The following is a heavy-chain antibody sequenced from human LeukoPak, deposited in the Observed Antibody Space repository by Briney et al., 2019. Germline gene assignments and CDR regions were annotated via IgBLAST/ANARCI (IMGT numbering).Heavy chain of an antibody. V-gene: IGHV4-34*01. CDR2: INHSGST. Sequence: SETLSLTCAVYGGSFSGYYWSWIRQPPGKGLEWIGEINHSGSTNYNPSLKSRVTISVDTSKNQFSLKLSSATAADTAVYYCARALEQQLVQNRDYWGQGTLVTVSS. CDR3: ARALEQQLVQNRDY. CDR1: GGSFSGYY. D-gene: IGHD6-13*01. J-gene: IGHJ4*02.